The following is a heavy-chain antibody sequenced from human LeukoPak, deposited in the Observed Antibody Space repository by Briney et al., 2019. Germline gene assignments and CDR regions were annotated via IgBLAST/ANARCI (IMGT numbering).Heavy chain of an antibody. CDR1: GYTFTGYY. CDR3: ARDNHRSSWSWFDP. J-gene: IGHJ5*02. Sequence: ASVKVSCKASGYTFTGYYMHWVRQAPGQGLEWMGWISAYSGNTKYAQEFQGRVTMTTDTSTSTAYMELRSLSSDDTAVYHCARDNHRSSWSWFDPWGQGTLVTVSS. CDR2: ISAYSGNT. D-gene: IGHD6-13*01. V-gene: IGHV1-18*04.